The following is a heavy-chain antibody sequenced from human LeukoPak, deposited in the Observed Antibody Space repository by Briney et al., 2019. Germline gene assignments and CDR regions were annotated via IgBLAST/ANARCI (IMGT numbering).Heavy chain of an antibody. Sequence: SETLSLTCTVSGGSISSYYWSWIRQPPGKGLEWIGYIYYSGSTNYNPSLKSRVTISVDTSKNQFPLKLSSVTAADTAVYYCARDPAAAGTGFDYWGQGTLVTVSS. V-gene: IGHV4-59*01. CDR2: IYYSGST. CDR1: GGSISSYY. D-gene: IGHD6-13*01. CDR3: ARDPAAAGTGFDY. J-gene: IGHJ4*02.